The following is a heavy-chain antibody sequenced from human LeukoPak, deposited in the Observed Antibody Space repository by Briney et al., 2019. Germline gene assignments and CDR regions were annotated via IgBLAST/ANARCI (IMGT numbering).Heavy chain of an antibody. Sequence: ASVKVSCKASGYTFNSYGISWVRQAPGQGLEWMGWINTYNGNTNYAQKLQGRVTMTTDTSTSTAYMELRSLRSDDRAMYYCARTRAGDFWSGYYGSDYWGQGTLVTVSS. CDR1: GYTFNSYG. J-gene: IGHJ4*02. V-gene: IGHV1-18*01. D-gene: IGHD3-3*01. CDR3: ARTRAGDFWSGYYGSDY. CDR2: INTYNGNT.